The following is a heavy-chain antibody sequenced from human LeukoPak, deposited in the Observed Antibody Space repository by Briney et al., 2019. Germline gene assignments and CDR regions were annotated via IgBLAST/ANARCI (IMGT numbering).Heavy chain of an antibody. Sequence: ASVKVSCKASGYTFTGYYMHWVRQAPGQGLEWMGWMNPNSGNTGYAQKFQGRVTMTRNTSISTAYMELSSLRSEDTAVYYCARGRVIYYDSETDGDYWGQGTLVTVSS. CDR3: ARGRVIYYDSETDGDY. V-gene: IGHV1-8*02. CDR2: MNPNSGNT. D-gene: IGHD3-22*01. J-gene: IGHJ4*02. CDR1: GYTFTGYY.